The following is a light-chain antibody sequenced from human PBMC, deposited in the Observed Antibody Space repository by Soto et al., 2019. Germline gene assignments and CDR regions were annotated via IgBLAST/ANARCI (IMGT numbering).Light chain of an antibody. J-gene: IGKJ1*01. CDR2: KAS. CDR1: QTISGW. V-gene: IGKV1-5*03. CDR3: QHYNSYSET. Sequence: DIQMTQSPSTLSGSVGDRVTITCRASQTISGWLAWYQQTPGKAPKLLIYKASTLKSGVPSMFSGSGAGTEFTLTISSLQPDDFATYYCQHYNSYSETFGQGTKVDIK.